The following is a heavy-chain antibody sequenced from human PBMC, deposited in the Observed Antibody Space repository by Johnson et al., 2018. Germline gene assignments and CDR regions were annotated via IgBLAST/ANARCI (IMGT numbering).Heavy chain of an antibody. CDR3: ARVPPDYGVYFYGMDV. Sequence: VQLVESGGGVVQPGGSLRLSCAASGFTFSSYDMHWVRQATGKGLEWVSAIGTAGDTYYPGSVKGRFTISRDNAKNSLYLQMNSLRAEDTAVYYCARVPPDYGVYFYGMDVWGQGTTVTVSS. CDR1: GFTFSSYD. V-gene: IGHV3-13*01. CDR2: IGTAGDT. J-gene: IGHJ6*02. D-gene: IGHD4-17*01.